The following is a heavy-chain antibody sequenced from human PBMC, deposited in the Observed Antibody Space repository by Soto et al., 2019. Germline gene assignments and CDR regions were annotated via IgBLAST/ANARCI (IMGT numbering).Heavy chain of an antibody. CDR1: GGSISSSNW. V-gene: IGHV4-4*02. D-gene: IGHD6-13*01. J-gene: IGHJ4*02. CDR2: IYHRGST. Sequence: QVQLQESGPGLVQPSGTLSLTCAVSGGSISSSNWWSWVRQPPGKGLEWIGEIYHRGSTNYNPSPTSRVPISVDESRNQSSLYLSSVTAADTAVYYCARCIAAAGPIDYWGQGTLVTVSS. CDR3: ARCIAAAGPIDY.